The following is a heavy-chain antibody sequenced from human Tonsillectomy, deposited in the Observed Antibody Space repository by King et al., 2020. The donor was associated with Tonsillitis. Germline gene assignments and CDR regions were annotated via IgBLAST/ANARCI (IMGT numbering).Heavy chain of an antibody. J-gene: IGHJ4*02. V-gene: IGHV3-23*04. Sequence: VQLVESGGGLVQPGGSLRLSCAASGFTFSSYAMSWVRQAPGKGLEWGSTITGCGGSTYYADSEKGRFTISRDTSKSTLYLQMNSLRAEDTAVYSCASQSGSLDYGGQGTLVTVSS. CDR1: GFTFSSYA. D-gene: IGHD5-12*01. CDR2: ITGCGGST. CDR3: ASQSGSLDY.